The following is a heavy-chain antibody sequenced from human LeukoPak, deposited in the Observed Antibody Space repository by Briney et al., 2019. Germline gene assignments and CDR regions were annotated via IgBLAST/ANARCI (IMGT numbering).Heavy chain of an antibody. CDR1: GFSFSRHA. J-gene: IGHJ5*02. Sequence: PGGSLRLSCAASGFSFSRHAMHWVRQAPGRGLEWVAIISDDGNNKYYADSVKGRFTISRDNPTNTLSLQMSSLRGEDTAVYFCARGDFSFIPDSWGQGTLVTVSS. V-gene: IGHV3-30-3*01. D-gene: IGHD2-21*01. CDR3: ARGDFSFIPDS. CDR2: ISDDGNNK.